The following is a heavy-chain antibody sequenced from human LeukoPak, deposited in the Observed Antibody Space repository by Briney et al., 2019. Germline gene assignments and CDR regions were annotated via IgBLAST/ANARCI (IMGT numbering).Heavy chain of an antibody. CDR2: IYHAGNT. D-gene: IGHD6-6*01. V-gene: IGHV4-38-2*02. CDR1: GYSVRSGYY. J-gene: IGHJ6*03. Sequence: PSETLSLTCSVSGYSVRSGYYWGWMRQPPGKGLEWIGTIYHAGNTFHNPSLKSRVAMSVDTPKNQFSLKLSSVTAADTAVYYCARLVVRYYSMDVWGKGTTVTVSS. CDR3: ARLVVRYYSMDV.